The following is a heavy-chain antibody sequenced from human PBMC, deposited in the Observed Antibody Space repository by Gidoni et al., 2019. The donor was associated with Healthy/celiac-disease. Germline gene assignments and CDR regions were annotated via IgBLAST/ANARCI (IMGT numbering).Heavy chain of an antibody. D-gene: IGHD5-12*01. J-gene: IGHJ4*02. CDR1: GYTFPSYD. V-gene: IGHV1-8*01. CDR3: ARSISRRDGYNGGY. Sequence: QVQLVQSGAEVKKPGASVKVSCKASGYTFPSYDINWVRQATGQGLEWMGWMNPNSGNTGYAQKFQGRVTMTRNTSISTAYMELSSLRSEDTAVYYCARSISRRDGYNGGYWGQGTLVTVSS. CDR2: MNPNSGNT.